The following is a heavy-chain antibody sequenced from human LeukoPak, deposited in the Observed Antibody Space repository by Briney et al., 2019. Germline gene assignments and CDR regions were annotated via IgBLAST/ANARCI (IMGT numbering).Heavy chain of an antibody. Sequence: ASVKVSCKASTYTFTSYGISWVRQAPGQGLEWVGWISAYNGNTNYAQKLQGRVTMTTDTSTSTAYMELRSLRSDDTAVYYCARVPITRGHAFDIWGQGTMVTVSS. CDR2: ISAYNGNT. D-gene: IGHD5-24*01. J-gene: IGHJ3*02. CDR1: TYTFTSYG. V-gene: IGHV1-18*01. CDR3: ARVPITRGHAFDI.